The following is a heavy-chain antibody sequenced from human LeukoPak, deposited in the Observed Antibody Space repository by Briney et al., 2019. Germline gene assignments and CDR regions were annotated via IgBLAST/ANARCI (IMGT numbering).Heavy chain of an antibody. J-gene: IGHJ4*02. CDR2: ISWDGGST. Sequence: GGSLRLSCAASGFTFDDYAMHWVRQAPGKGLEWVSLISWDGGSTYYADSVKGRFTISRDNSKNSLYLQMNSLRAEDTALYYCAKDSSGYFSCFDYWGQGTLVTVSS. V-gene: IGHV3-43D*03. CDR3: AKDSSGYFSCFDY. CDR1: GFTFDDYA. D-gene: IGHD3-22*01.